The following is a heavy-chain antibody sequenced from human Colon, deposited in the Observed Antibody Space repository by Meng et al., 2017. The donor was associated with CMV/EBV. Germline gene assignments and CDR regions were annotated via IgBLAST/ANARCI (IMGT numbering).Heavy chain of an antibody. D-gene: IGHD3-3*01. CDR1: GFTFTTFW. CDR3: TPLYDFWSGYNVYWFEP. CDR2: IKEDGTGQ. Sequence: GGSLRLSCAASGFTFTTFWMTWVRQAPGKGLEWVANIKEDGTGQWYVDSVKGRFTISRDDSKNMAYLQMNSLKTEDTAVYYCTPLYDFWSGYNVYWFEPWGQGTLVTVSS. J-gene: IGHJ5*02. V-gene: IGHV3-7*03.